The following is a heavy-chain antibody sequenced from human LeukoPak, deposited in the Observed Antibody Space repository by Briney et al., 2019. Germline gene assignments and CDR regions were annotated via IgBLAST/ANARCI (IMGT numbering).Heavy chain of an antibody. CDR1: GGSISSYY. V-gene: IGHV4-59*01. D-gene: IGHD3-10*01. CDR2: IYYSGST. CDR3: ARTREVVRGVISAFDI. J-gene: IGHJ3*02. Sequence: SETLSLTCTVSGGSISSYYWSWIRQPPGKGLEWIGYIYYSGSTNYNPSLKSRVTISVDTSKNQFPLKLSSVTAADTAVYYCARTREVVRGVISAFDIWGQGTMVTVSS.